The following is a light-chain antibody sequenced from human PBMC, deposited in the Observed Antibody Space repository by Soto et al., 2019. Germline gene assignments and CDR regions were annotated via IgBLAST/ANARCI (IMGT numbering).Light chain of an antibody. CDR2: EVS. Sequence: QSALTQPASVSGSPGQSITISCTGTSSDVGGYNFVSWYQQHPGNAPKLMIYEVSNRPSGVSNRFSGSKSGNTASLTISGLQAEDEADYYCSSYISSSTRIFGGGTKVTVL. CDR3: SSYISSSTRI. CDR1: SSDVGGYNF. V-gene: IGLV2-14*01. J-gene: IGLJ2*01.